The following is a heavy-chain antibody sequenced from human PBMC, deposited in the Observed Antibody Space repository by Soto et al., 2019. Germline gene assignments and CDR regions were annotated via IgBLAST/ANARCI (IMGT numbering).Heavy chain of an antibody. CDR3: HSAGYSSSWYDLDY. Sequence: SVKVSRKASGGTFSSYAISWVRQAPGQGLEWMGGIIPIFGTANYAQKFQGRVTITADESTSTAYMELSSLRSEDTAVYYCHSAGYSSSWYDLDYWGQGTLVTVSS. D-gene: IGHD6-13*01. CDR2: IIPIFGTA. J-gene: IGHJ4*02. CDR1: GGTFSSYA. V-gene: IGHV1-69*13.